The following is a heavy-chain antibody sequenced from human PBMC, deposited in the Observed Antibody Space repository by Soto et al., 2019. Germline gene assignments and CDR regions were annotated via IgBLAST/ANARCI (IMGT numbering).Heavy chain of an antibody. CDR2: IYHSGST. CDR1: GGSISSGGYS. J-gene: IGHJ4*02. Sequence: SETLSLTCAVSGGSISSGGYSWSWIRQPPGKGLEWIGYIYHSGSTYYNPSLKSRVTISVDRSKNQFSLKLSSVTAADTAVYYCARGVTGEFDYWGQGTLVTVSS. D-gene: IGHD2-21*02. CDR3: ARGVTGEFDY. V-gene: IGHV4-30-2*01.